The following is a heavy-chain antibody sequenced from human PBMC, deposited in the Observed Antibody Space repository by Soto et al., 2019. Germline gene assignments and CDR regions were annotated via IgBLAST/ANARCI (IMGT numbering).Heavy chain of an antibody. D-gene: IGHD2-2*01. CDR2: IKSKTDGGTS. CDR1: GFTFSDAW. J-gene: IGHJ6*02. Sequence: GGSLRLSCAASGFTFSDAWMSWVRQAPGKGLEWVGRIKSKTDGGTSDYAAPVKGRFTISRDDSKNTLYLQMTSLKPEDTAVYYCTYQVPRYFYYYGLDVWGQGTTVTVSS. CDR3: TYQVPRYFYYYGLDV. V-gene: IGHV3-15*01.